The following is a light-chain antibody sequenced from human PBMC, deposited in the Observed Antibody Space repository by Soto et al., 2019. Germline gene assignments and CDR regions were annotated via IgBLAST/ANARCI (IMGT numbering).Light chain of an antibody. CDR3: QQYSSSRT. Sequence: TQSPSALAASVGDRVTITCRASQGIRNDLAWYQQKPGQAPRLLIYGASSRATGIPDRFSGSGSGTDFTLTISRLEPEDFAVYYCQQYSSSRTFGQGTKVDIK. CDR1: QGIRND. J-gene: IGKJ1*01. CDR2: GAS. V-gene: IGKV3-20*01.